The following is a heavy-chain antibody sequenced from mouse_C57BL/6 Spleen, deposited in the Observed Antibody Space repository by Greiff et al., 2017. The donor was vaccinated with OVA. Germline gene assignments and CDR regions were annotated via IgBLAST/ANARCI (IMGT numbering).Heavy chain of an antibody. CDR2: ICRGGST. J-gene: IGHJ4*01. V-gene: IGHV2-5*01. CDR3: AKNGYDYDAMDY. Sequence: VKLVESGPGLVQPSQSLSITCTASGFALTSYGVHWVRQSPGKGLEWLGVICRGGSTDYNAAFMSRLSITKDNSKSPVFFKMNSLPADDTAIYYCAKNGYDYDAMDYWGQGTSVTVSS. CDR1: GFALTSYG. D-gene: IGHD2-10*02.